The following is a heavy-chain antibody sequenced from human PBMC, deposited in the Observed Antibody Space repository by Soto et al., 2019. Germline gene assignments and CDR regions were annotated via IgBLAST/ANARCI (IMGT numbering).Heavy chain of an antibody. CDR2: TYYRSKWYN. CDR1: GDSVSSNSSA. J-gene: IGHJ5*02. CDR3: ARAYYYGSGSPPRFDP. V-gene: IGHV6-1*01. Sequence: PSQTLSLTFAISGDSVSSNSSAWNWIRQSPSRVLEWLGRTYYRSKWYNDYAVSVKSRITINPETSKNQFSLQLNSVTPEDTAVYYCARAYYYGSGSPPRFDPWGQGTMVTV. D-gene: IGHD3-10*01.